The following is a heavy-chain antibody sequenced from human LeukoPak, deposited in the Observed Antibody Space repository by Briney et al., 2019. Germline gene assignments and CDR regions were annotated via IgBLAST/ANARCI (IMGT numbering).Heavy chain of an antibody. CDR2: IYYSGST. Sequence: SETLSLTCTVSGGSISSSSYYWGWIRQPPGKGLEWIGSIYYSGSTYYNPSLKSRVTMSVDTSKNQFSLKLSSVTAADTAVYYCARHQGSPITIFGVVSVWFDPWGQGTLVTVSS. V-gene: IGHV4-39*01. CDR3: ARHQGSPITIFGVVSVWFDP. D-gene: IGHD3-3*01. CDR1: GGSISSSSYY. J-gene: IGHJ5*02.